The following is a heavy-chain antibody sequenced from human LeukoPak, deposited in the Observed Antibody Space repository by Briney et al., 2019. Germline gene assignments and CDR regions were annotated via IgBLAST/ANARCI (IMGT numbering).Heavy chain of an antibody. V-gene: IGHV4-4*02. CDR1: GGSISSSNW. J-gene: IGHJ5*02. D-gene: IGHD6-19*01. CDR2: IYHSGST. Sequence: PSGTLSLTCAVSGGSISSSNWWSWVRQPPGKGLEWIGEIYHSGSTNYNPSLKSRVTISVDKSKNQFSLKLSSVTAADTAVYYCARGVAVAGLNNWFDPWGQGTLVTVSS. CDR3: ARGVAVAGLNNWFDP.